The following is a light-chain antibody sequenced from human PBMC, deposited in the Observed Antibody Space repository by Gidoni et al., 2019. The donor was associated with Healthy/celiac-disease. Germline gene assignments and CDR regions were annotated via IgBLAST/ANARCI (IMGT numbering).Light chain of an antibody. Sequence: DIQLTQSPSFLSASVGDRVTITCRASQGISSYLAWYQQKPGKAPKLLIYAASTLQSGVPSRFSGSGSGTEFTLTISSLQPEDFATYYCQQPFGFXPXTKVDIK. V-gene: IGKV1-9*01. CDR2: AAS. CDR1: QGISSY. CDR3: QQPFG. J-gene: IGKJ3*01.